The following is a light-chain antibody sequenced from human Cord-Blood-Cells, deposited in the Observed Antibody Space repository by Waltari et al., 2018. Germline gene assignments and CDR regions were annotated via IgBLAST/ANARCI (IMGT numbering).Light chain of an antibody. Sequence: IVLTQSPGTLSLSPGERATLSCRASPSVSRSYLAWYQQKPGQAPRLLIYGASIRATGIPDRFSGSGSGTDFTLTISRLEPEDFAVYYCQQYGSSPSFGQGTKLEIK. CDR2: GAS. CDR1: PSVSRSY. J-gene: IGKJ2*03. CDR3: QQYGSSPS. V-gene: IGKV3-20*01.